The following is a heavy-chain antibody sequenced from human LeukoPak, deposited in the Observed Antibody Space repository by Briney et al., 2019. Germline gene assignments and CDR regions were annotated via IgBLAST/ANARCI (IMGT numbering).Heavy chain of an antibody. CDR3: AKVLPLTFYYMDV. V-gene: IGHV3-30*02. CDR2: VRYDGIDK. CDR1: GVTFATYG. J-gene: IGHJ6*03. Sequence: GSLSLSCAASGVTFATYGMHWVRQAPGKGLEWVAFVRYDGIDKYYGDSVKGRFTISRDNSKNTPYLQMNSLRVEDTAVYFCAKVLPLTFYYMDVWGQGTTVTVS.